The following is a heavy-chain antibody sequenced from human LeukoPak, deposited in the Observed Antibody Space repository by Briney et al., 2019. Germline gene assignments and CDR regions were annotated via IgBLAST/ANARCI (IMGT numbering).Heavy chain of an antibody. CDR3: ATPKLERLRVAPKQFDY. V-gene: IGHV1-8*01. CDR2: MNPNSGNT. Sequence: ASVKDSCKASGYTFTSYDINWVRQATRQGLEWMGWMNPNSGNTGYAQKFQGRVTMTRNTSISTAYMELSSLRSEDTAVYYCATPKLERLRVAPKQFDYWGQGTLVTVSS. J-gene: IGHJ4*02. D-gene: IGHD1-1*01. CDR1: GYTFTSYD.